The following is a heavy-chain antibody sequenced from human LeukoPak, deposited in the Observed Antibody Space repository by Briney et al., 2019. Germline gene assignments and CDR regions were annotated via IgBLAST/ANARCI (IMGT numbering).Heavy chain of an antibody. CDR2: IYPGDSDT. CDR1: GYSFSSHW. V-gene: IGHV5-51*01. D-gene: IGHD2-15*01. CDR3: ARQTRQCSGGSCYSDL. Sequence: GESLKISCRGSGYSFSSHWIGWVRQMPGKGLEWMGIIYPGDSDTTYSPSFQGQVTMSADKSISTVYLQVNRLKASDTAMYYCARQTRQCSGGSCYSDLWGQGTLVTVSS. J-gene: IGHJ4*02.